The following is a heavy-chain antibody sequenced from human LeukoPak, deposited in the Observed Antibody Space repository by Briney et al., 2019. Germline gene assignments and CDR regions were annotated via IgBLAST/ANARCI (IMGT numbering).Heavy chain of an antibody. Sequence: PGGSLRLSCAASGFTFSSYSMNWVRQAPGKGLEWVSSISSSSSYIYYADSVKGRFTISRDNAKNSLYLQMNSLRAEDTAVYYCAREPVLRYFDWLSNYFDYWGQGTLVTVSS. CDR1: GFTFSSYS. CDR2: ISSSSSYI. J-gene: IGHJ4*02. D-gene: IGHD3-9*01. CDR3: AREPVLRYFDWLSNYFDY. V-gene: IGHV3-21*01.